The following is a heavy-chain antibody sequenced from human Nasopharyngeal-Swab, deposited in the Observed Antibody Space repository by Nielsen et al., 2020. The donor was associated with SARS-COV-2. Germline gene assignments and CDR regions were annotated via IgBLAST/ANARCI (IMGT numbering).Heavy chain of an antibody. CDR2: ISGSGGST. CDR3: AKALSANNWNYYYGMDV. CDR1: GFTFSSYA. V-gene: IGHV3-23*01. D-gene: IGHD1-20*01. Sequence: GESLQISCAASGFTFSSYAMSWVRQPPGKGLEWVSAISGSGGSTYYADSVKGRFTISRDHSKNTLYLQMNSLGAEDTAVYYCAKALSANNWNYYYGMDVWGQGTTVTVSS. J-gene: IGHJ6*02.